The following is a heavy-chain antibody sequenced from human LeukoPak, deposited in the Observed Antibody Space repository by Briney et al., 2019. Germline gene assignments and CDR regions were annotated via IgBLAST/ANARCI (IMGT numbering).Heavy chain of an antibody. V-gene: IGHV3-7*01. J-gene: IGHJ5*02. CDR2: IKQDGSEK. Sequence: SGGSLRLSCAASGFPFSSYWMSWVRQAPGKGLEWVANIKQDGSEKYYVDSVKGRFTISRDNAKNSLYLQMNSLRAEDTAVYYCAREFRYYDFWSGYRWWFDPWGQGTLVTVSS. CDR3: AREFRYYDFWSGYRWWFDP. D-gene: IGHD3-3*01. CDR1: GFPFSSYW.